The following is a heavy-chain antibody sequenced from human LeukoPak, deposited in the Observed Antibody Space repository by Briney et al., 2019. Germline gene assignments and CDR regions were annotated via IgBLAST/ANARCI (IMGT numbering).Heavy chain of an antibody. CDR1: GFTFSSYG. CDR2: IWYDGSNK. J-gene: IGHJ3*02. V-gene: IGHV3-33*06. CDR3: AKDIRSVGATQTAFDI. D-gene: IGHD1-26*01. Sequence: AGGSLRLSCAASGFTFSSYGMHRVRQAPGKGLEWVAVIWYDGSNKYYADSVKGRFTISRDNSKNTLYLQMNSLRAEDTAVYYCAKDIRSVGATQTAFDIWGQGTMVTVSS.